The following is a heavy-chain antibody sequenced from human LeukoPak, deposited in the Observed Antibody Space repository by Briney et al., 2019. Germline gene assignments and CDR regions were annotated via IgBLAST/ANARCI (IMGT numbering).Heavy chain of an antibody. D-gene: IGHD4-11*01. CDR3: ARVGTTGATADN. J-gene: IGHJ4*02. Sequence: GASVKVSCKASGYIFTTYFMHWWRQAPGQGPEWMGIINPRGGSTDYAQKFQDRITMTSDTSTSTVYMELKSLTSEDTAVDFCARVGTTGATADNWGQGTLVTVSS. CDR1: GYIFTTYF. V-gene: IGHV1-46*01. CDR2: INPRGGST.